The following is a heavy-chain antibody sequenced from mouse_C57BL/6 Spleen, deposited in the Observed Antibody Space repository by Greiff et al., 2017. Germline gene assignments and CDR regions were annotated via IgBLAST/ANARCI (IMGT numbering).Heavy chain of an antibody. CDR3: ARNYGSSLYAMDY. Sequence: EVQGVESGGGLVKPGGSLKLSCAASGFTFSDYGMHWVRQAPEKGLEWVAYISSGSSTTYYADTVKGRFTISRDNAKNTLFLQMTSLRSEDTAMYYCARNYGSSLYAMDYWGQGTSVTVSS. CDR1: GFTFSDYG. D-gene: IGHD1-1*01. J-gene: IGHJ4*01. CDR2: ISSGSSTT. V-gene: IGHV5-17*01.